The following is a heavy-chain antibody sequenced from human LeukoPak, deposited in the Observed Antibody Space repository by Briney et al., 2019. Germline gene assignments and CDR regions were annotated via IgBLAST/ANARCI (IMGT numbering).Heavy chain of an antibody. CDR1: GFTFSSYG. D-gene: IGHD6-19*01. J-gene: IGHJ6*02. CDR2: IWYDGSNK. Sequence: GRSLRLSCAASGFTFSSYGMHGVRQAPGKGLEWVAVIWYDGSNKYYADSVKGQFTISRDNSKNTLYLQMNSLRAEDTAVYYCARDTFSVADPNYGMDVWGQGTTVTVSS. V-gene: IGHV3-33*01. CDR3: ARDTFSVADPNYGMDV.